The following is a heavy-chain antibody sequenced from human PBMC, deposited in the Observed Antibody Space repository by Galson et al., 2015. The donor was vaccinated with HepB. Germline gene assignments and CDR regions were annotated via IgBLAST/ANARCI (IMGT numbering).Heavy chain of an antibody. J-gene: IGHJ4*02. Sequence: SLRLSCAASGFTFNSFGMNWVRQAPGKGLEWVSYISSRSSTIYYADSVKRRFTISRDDARNSVDLQMNSLRDEDTAVYYCARDRLHGTTSGYFDYWGQGARVTVSS. D-gene: IGHD1-1*01. CDR1: GFTFNSFG. V-gene: IGHV3-48*02. CDR3: ARDRLHGTTSGYFDY. CDR2: ISSRSSTI.